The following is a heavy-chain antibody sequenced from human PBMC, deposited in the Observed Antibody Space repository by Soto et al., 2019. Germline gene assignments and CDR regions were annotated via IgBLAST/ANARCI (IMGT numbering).Heavy chain of an antibody. CDR2: IDPSDSYT. D-gene: IGHD2-2*01. J-gene: IGHJ6*02. Sequence: GESLKISCKGSGYSFISYWISWVRQMPGKGLEWMGRIDPSDSYTDYSPSFQGHVTISADRSTNTIYLQCISWKASNTAMYYCARPCTGCMGADGMDVWGQGTTVTVSS. V-gene: IGHV5-10-1*01. CDR3: ARPCTGCMGADGMDV. CDR1: GYSFISYW.